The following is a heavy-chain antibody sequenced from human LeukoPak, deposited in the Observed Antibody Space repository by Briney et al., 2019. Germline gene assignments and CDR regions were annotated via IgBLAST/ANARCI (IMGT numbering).Heavy chain of an antibody. CDR1: GGSFSGYY. CDR2: INHSGST. D-gene: IGHD5-12*01. V-gene: IGHV4-34*01. CDR3: ARGSGGYIVY. Sequence: SETLSLTCAVYGGSFSGYYWSWIRQPPGKGLEWIGEINHSGSTNYNPSLKSRVTISVDTSKNQFSLKLSSVTAADTAVYYCARGSGGYIVYWGQGTLVTVSS. J-gene: IGHJ4*02.